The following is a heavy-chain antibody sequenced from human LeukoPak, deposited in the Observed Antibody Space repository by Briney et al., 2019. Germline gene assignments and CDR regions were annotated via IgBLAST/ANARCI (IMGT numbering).Heavy chain of an antibody. CDR2: IYYSGST. D-gene: IGHD1-26*01. J-gene: IGHJ3*02. CDR1: GGSISSSTYY. V-gene: IGHV4-39*01. Sequence: PSETLSLTCTVSGGSISSSTYYWGWIRQPPGRGLEWIGSIYYSGSTYYNPSLKSRVTISVDTSKNQFSLKLNSVTAADTAVYYCATPYSGGYHGLDIWGQGTMVTVSS. CDR3: ATPYSGGYHGLDI.